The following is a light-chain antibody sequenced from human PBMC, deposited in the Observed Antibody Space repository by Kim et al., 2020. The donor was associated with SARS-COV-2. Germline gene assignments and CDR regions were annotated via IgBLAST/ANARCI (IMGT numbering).Light chain of an antibody. V-gene: IGLV2-8*01. CDR1: SSDVGGYNY. CDR2: EVS. CDR3: SSYAGSNNRYV. Sequence: QSALTQPPSASGSPGQSVTISCTRTSSDVGGYNYVSWYQQHPGKAPKLLIYEVSKRPSGVPDRFSGSKSGNTASLTVSGLQAEDEADYYCSSYAGSNNRYVFGTGTKVTVL. J-gene: IGLJ1*01.